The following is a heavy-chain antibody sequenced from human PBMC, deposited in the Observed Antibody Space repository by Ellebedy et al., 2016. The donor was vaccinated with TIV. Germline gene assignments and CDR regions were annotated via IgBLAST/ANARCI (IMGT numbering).Heavy chain of an antibody. Sequence: MPSETLSLTCTVSGGSISSSSYYWGWIRQPPGKGLEWIGSIYYSGSTYYNPSLKSRVTISVDTSKNQFSLKLSSVTAADTAVYYCARHDYYYDYWGQGTLVTVSS. J-gene: IGHJ4*02. CDR3: ARHDYYYDY. CDR2: IYYSGST. V-gene: IGHV4-39*01. D-gene: IGHD4/OR15-4a*01. CDR1: GGSISSSSYY.